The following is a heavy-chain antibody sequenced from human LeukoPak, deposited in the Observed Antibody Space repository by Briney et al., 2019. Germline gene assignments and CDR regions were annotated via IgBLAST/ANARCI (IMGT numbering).Heavy chain of an antibody. CDR2: IIPIFGTA. D-gene: IGHD3-10*01. Sequence: SVKVSCKASGGTFSSYAISWVRQAPGQGLEWMGGIIPIFGTANYAQKFQGRVMITADESTSTAYMELSSLRSEDTAVYYCARTMVRGVIRPFDIWGQGTMVTVRS. CDR3: ARTMVRGVIRPFDI. J-gene: IGHJ3*02. CDR1: GGTFSSYA. V-gene: IGHV1-69*13.